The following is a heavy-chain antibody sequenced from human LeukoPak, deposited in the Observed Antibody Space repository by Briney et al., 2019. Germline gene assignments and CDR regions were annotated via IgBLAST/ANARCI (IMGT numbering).Heavy chain of an antibody. Sequence: GGSLRLSCAASGFTFSSYSMNWVRQAPGKGLEWVSSISSSSSYIYYADSVKGRFTISRDNAKNSLYPQMNSLRAEDTAVYYCARDLVYWGSGSPFDYWGQGTLVTVSS. J-gene: IGHJ4*02. V-gene: IGHV3-21*01. CDR1: GFTFSSYS. CDR3: ARDLVYWGSGSPFDY. CDR2: ISSSSSYI. D-gene: IGHD3-10*01.